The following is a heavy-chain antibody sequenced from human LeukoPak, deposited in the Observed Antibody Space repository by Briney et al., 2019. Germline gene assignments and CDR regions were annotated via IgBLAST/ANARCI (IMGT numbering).Heavy chain of an antibody. J-gene: IGHJ4*02. CDR3: ARDIGEHYYDSSGYYYY. D-gene: IGHD3-22*01. V-gene: IGHV3-30-3*01. Sequence: GGSLRLSCAASGFTFSSYAMHWVRQAPGKGLEWVAVISYDGSNKYYADSVKGRFTISRDNSKNTLYLQMNSLRAEDTAVYYCARDIGEHYYDSSGYYYYWGQGTLVTVSS. CDR2: ISYDGSNK. CDR1: GFTFSSYA.